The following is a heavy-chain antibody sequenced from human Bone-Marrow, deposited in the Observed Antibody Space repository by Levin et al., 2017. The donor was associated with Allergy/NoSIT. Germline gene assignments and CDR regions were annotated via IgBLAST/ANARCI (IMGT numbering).Heavy chain of an antibody. Sequence: PGGSLRLSCAASGFTVSNTYMSWVRQAPGKGLEWVSVISTGDSTYYADSVKGRFTISRDNSKTTLFLQMNSLRAEDTAVYYCARVRSYFDSDHYLRGYYFDYWGQGTLVTVSS. D-gene: IGHD3-22*01. CDR1: GFTVSNTY. CDR2: ISTGDST. V-gene: IGHV3-53*01. J-gene: IGHJ4*02. CDR3: ARVRSYFDSDHYLRGYYFDY.